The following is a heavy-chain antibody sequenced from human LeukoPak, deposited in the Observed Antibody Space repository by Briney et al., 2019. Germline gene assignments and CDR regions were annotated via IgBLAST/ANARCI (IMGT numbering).Heavy chain of an antibody. D-gene: IGHD6-19*01. CDR3: ARLSSGWLYYFDY. CDR2: MNPNSGNT. Sequence: ASVKVSCKASGYTFTSYDNNWVRQATGQGLEWMGWMNPNSGNTGYAQKFQGRVTMTRNTSISTAYMELSSLRSEDTAVYYCARLSSGWLYYFDYWGQGTLVTVSS. V-gene: IGHV1-8*01. CDR1: GYTFTSYD. J-gene: IGHJ4*02.